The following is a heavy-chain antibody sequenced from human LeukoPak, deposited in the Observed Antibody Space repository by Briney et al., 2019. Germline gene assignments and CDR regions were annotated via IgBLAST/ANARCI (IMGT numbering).Heavy chain of an antibody. CDR2: INQDGSGK. V-gene: IGHV3-7*01. D-gene: IGHD1-26*01. CDR1: GFTFSSYW. Sequence: PGGSLRLSCAASGFTFSSYWMSWVRQAPGKGLEWVANINQDGSGKYYVDSVKGRFTISRDNSKNSLFLQMNSLRAEDTAVYYCARLNSGTYAFDYWGQGTLVTVSS. CDR3: ARLNSGTYAFDY. J-gene: IGHJ4*02.